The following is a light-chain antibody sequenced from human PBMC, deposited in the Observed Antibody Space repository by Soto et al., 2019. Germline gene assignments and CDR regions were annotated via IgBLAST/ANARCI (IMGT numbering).Light chain of an antibody. V-gene: IGKV1-5*03. CDR1: QSISSW. J-gene: IGKJ2*01. CDR3: QQYNNYPYT. CDR2: KAS. Sequence: DIQMTQPLSTLSASIGDRVTITCRASQSISSWLAWYQQKPGQAHKLLIYKASSLERGVPSRFSGSGSGTEFTLTISSLQPDDFATYYCQQYNNYPYTFGQGTKVDIK.